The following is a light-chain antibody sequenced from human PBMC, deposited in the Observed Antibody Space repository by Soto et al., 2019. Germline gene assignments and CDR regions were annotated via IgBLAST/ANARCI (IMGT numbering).Light chain of an antibody. J-gene: IGKJ1*01. CDR1: QSIIIF. Sequence: DIQMTQSPSTLSASVGDRFTITCRASQSIIIFLAWYHQKPCKAPNLLIYDASTLESGVPSRFSGRGSGTEFTLTISSLQPDDFATYYCQQCNSYWTFGQGTKV. CDR3: QQCNSYWT. CDR2: DAS. V-gene: IGKV1-5*01.